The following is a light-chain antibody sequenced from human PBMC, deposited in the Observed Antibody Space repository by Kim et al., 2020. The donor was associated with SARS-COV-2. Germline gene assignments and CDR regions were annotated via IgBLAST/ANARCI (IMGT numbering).Light chain of an antibody. CDR2: GAS. V-gene: IGKV1-17*01. CDR1: QDIRND. J-gene: IGKJ5*01. Sequence: ASVRDRVTITCRASQDIRNDLGWYQQNPGRAPKRLIYGASSLQSGVPSRFSGSGSGTEFTLTIRSVQPEDFATYFCLQHSTYPITFGQGTRLEIK. CDR3: LQHSTYPIT.